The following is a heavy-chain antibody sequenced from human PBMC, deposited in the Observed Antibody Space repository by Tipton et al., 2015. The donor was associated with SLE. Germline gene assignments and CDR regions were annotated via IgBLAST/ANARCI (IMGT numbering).Heavy chain of an antibody. J-gene: IGHJ4*02. CDR3: AKGSSNWGIYHFDF. V-gene: IGHV4-4*07. Sequence: LRLSCTVSDGSISDYYWTWIRQPAGEGLEWIGRIYASGSTNYNPSLRSRAAMSVDTSKSHFSLKLTSVTAADTAVYYCAKGSSNWGIYHFDFWGQGALVTVSS. D-gene: IGHD6-13*01. CDR1: DGSISDYY. CDR2: IYASGST.